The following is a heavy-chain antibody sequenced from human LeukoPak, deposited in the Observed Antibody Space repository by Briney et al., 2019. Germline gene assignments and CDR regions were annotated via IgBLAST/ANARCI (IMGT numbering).Heavy chain of an antibody. CDR3: ARFGRKYYYDSSGYPLSYWYFDL. Sequence: PSETLSLTCAVYGGSFSGYYWSWIRQPPGKGLEWIGEINHSGSTNYNPSLKSRATISVDTSKNQFSLKLSSVTAADTAVYYCARFGRKYYYDSSGYPLSYWYFDLWGRGTLVTVSS. J-gene: IGHJ2*01. CDR1: GGSFSGYY. V-gene: IGHV4-34*01. D-gene: IGHD3-22*01. CDR2: INHSGST.